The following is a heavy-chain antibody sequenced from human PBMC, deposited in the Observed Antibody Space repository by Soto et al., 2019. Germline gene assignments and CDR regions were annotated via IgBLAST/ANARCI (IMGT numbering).Heavy chain of an antibody. Sequence: GGSLRLSCAASGFTFSSYGMHWVRQAPGKGLEWVAVISYDGSNKYYADSVKGRFTISRDNSKNTLYLQMNSLRAEDTAVYYCAKDRDITYYDFWSGYYPTSDYYGMDVWVQGTTVTVSS. CDR1: GFTFSSYG. J-gene: IGHJ6*02. CDR2: ISYDGSNK. CDR3: AKDRDITYYDFWSGYYPTSDYYGMDV. V-gene: IGHV3-30*18. D-gene: IGHD3-3*01.